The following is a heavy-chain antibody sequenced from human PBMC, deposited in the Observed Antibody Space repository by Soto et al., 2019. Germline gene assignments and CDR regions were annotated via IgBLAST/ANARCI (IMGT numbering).Heavy chain of an antibody. V-gene: IGHV3-30-3*01. Sequence: QVQLVESGGGVVQPGRSLRLSCAASGFTFSSYAMHWVRQAPGKGLEWVAVISYDGSNKYYADSVKGRFTISRDNSKNTLYMQMNSLRAEDTAVYYCARESGLWGGIRTSRYYYYGMDVWGQGTTVTVSS. CDR2: ISYDGSNK. J-gene: IGHJ6*02. CDR3: ARESGLWGGIRTSRYYYYGMDV. CDR1: GFTFSSYA. D-gene: IGHD3-16*01.